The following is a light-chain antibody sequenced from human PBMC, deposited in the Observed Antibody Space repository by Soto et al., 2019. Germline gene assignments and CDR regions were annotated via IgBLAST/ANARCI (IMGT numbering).Light chain of an antibody. CDR3: EHYNDWPPAFT. CDR2: GAS. CDR1: QSRNRN. J-gene: IGKJ3*01. V-gene: IGKV3D-15*01. Sequence: EILVTQAPATFSVSPWERATLSCRASQSRNRNLAWYQQKPGHAHRLNIYGASTRSSGIQARFSGSGSGTEFSLTISSLPSAEFALSYCEHYNDWPPAFTFGPWTMVHL.